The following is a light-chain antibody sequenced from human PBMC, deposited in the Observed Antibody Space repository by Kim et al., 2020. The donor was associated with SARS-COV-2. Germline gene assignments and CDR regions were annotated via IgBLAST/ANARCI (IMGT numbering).Light chain of an antibody. CDR3: QQSHSTPYT. J-gene: IGKJ2*01. V-gene: IGKV1-39*01. CDR2: AAS. Sequence: SAPVGDTVNITGRASRRISSYLNWFHQKPGKAPKVLIYAASSLQGGVPSRFSGSGSGTDFTHTISSLQPRDIATYYCQQSHSTPYTFGQGTKLEI. CDR1: RRISSY.